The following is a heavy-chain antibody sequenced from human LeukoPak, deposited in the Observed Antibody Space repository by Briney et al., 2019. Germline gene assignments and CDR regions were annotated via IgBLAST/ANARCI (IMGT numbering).Heavy chain of an antibody. CDR1: GFTFSSYW. Sequence: LGGSLRLSCAASGFTFSSYWMSWVRQAPGKGLEWVANIKQDGSEKYYVDSVKGRFTISRDNAKNSLYLQMNSLRAEDTAVYYCARMKRADPSPIDYWGQGTLVTVSS. V-gene: IGHV3-7*01. CDR3: ARMKRADPSPIDY. J-gene: IGHJ4*02. CDR2: IKQDGSEK.